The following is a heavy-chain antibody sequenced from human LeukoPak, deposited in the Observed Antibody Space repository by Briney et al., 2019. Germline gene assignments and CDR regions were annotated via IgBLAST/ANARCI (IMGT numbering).Heavy chain of an antibody. J-gene: IGHJ4*03. Sequence: SETLSLTCAVYGGSFSGYYWSWIRQPPGKGLEWIGEINHSGSTNYNPSLKSRVTISVDTSKNQFSLKLSSVTAADTAVYYCVDSSGWVSGDYYLGQGNPGTGSP. CDR1: GGSFSGYY. CDR3: VDSSGWVSGDYY. CDR2: INHSGST. V-gene: IGHV4-34*01. D-gene: IGHD6-19*01.